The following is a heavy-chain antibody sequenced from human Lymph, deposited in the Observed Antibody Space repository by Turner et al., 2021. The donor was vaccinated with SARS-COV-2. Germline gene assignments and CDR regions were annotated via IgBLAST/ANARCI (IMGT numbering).Heavy chain of an antibody. V-gene: IGHV4-59*01. CDR3: ARETVNNWVDP. J-gene: IGHJ5*02. CDR1: GGSMNSNY. CDR2: IYYRGST. Sequence: QVQLQESGPRLVKPLETLSLTCTVSGGSMNSNYWSWIRQPPGKRLEWIGYIYYRGSTNYNPSLESRVTISVDTSRNLFSLNLTSVTAADTAIYYCARETVNNWVDPWGQGTLVTVSS. D-gene: IGHD2-21*02.